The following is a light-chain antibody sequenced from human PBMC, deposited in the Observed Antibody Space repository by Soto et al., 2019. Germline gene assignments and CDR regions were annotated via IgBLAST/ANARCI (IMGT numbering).Light chain of an antibody. Sequence: DIQMTQSPSTLSASVGDRVTITCRASQSISSWLAWYQQKPGKAPNLLIYKASSLQSWVPSRFSGSRSGTEFDLTITSLQPDDLATYYCEQYNSYPYTFSQRTKLEIK. CDR1: QSISSW. CDR2: KAS. CDR3: EQYNSYPYT. V-gene: IGKV1-5*03. J-gene: IGKJ2*01.